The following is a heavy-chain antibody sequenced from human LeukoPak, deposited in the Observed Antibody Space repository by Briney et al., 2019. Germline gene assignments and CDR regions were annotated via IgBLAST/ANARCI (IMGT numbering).Heavy chain of an antibody. J-gene: IGHJ4*02. CDR1: GFTFSSYA. V-gene: IGHV3-23*01. CDR2: ISGNGGTT. Sequence: GGSLRLSCAASGFTFSSYAMSWVRQAPGKGLEWVSNISGNGGTTYYADSVKGRFTTSRDNSKNTLNLQMNSLRAEDTAVYYCAKGSYYFDYWGQGTLVTVSS. CDR3: AKGSYYFDY. D-gene: IGHD6-6*01.